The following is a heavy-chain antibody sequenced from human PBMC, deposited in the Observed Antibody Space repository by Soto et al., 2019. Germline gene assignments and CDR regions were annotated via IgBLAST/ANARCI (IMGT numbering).Heavy chain of an antibody. CDR1: GVTFSSYD. V-gene: IGHV3-33*01. CDR3: ARDYYGSGSHHYYYGMDV. CDR2: IWYDGSNK. J-gene: IGHJ6*02. D-gene: IGHD3-10*01. Sequence: PXGSLRLSCAASGVTFSSYDLHWVRQAPGKGLEWVAVIWYDGSNKYYADSVKGRFTISRDNSKNTLYLQMNSLRAEDTAVYYCARDYYGSGSHHYYYGMDVWGQGSTVTVSS.